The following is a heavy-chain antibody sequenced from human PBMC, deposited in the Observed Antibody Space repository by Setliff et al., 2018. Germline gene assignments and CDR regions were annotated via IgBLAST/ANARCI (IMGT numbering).Heavy chain of an antibody. CDR3: ARALLWFGEGMDV. J-gene: IGHJ6*03. CDR2: MYNSGNT. Sequence: LSLTCTVPGGSISHHYWSWIRQPPGKGLEWVGYMYNSGNTNYNPSLRRRVAISVDKSKNQFSLKLSSVTAADTAVYYCARALLWFGEGMDVWGKGTTVTVSS. V-gene: IGHV4-59*11. D-gene: IGHD3-10*01. CDR1: GGSISHHY.